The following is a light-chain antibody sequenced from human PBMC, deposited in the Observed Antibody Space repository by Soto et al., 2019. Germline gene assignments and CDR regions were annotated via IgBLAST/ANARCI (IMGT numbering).Light chain of an antibody. V-gene: IGLV2-14*01. CDR2: EVT. J-gene: IGLJ3*02. CDR3: SSFTRSSTWV. Sequence: QSVLTQPVSVSGSPGQSITISCTGTSSDVGAYNYVSWFQQHPGKAPKLIIYEVTNRPSGVSDRFSGSKSGNTASLTISGLQAEDEADYFCSSFTRSSTWVFGGGTKLTVL. CDR1: SSDVGAYNY.